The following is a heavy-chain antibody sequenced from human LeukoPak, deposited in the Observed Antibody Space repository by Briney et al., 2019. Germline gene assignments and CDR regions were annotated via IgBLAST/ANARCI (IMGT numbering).Heavy chain of an antibody. V-gene: IGHV1-2*02. J-gene: IGHJ4*02. Sequence: ASVKVSCKASGYTFTGDYIHWVRQAPGQGLEWMGWINHNSGGTNYAPKFKGRVTMTRDTSISTTYMELSTLRSDDTAMYYCARGGPKPIMGAADCWGQGTLVTVSS. CDR1: GYTFTGDY. CDR3: ARGGPKPIMGAADC. D-gene: IGHD1-26*01. CDR2: INHNSGGT.